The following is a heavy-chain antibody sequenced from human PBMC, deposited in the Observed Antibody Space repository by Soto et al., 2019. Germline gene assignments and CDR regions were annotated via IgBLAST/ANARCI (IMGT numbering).Heavy chain of an antibody. Sequence: SETLSLTCSVYGGSFSGYYWRWIRQPPGKGLEWIGEINHSGSTNYNPSLKSRVTIPVDTSKNQFSLKLSSVTAADTAVYYCAGIPALAAAGTGDYWGQGTLVNVSS. V-gene: IGHV4-34*01. CDR1: GGSFSGYY. CDR2: INHSGST. J-gene: IGHJ4*02. CDR3: AGIPALAAAGTGDY. D-gene: IGHD6-13*01.